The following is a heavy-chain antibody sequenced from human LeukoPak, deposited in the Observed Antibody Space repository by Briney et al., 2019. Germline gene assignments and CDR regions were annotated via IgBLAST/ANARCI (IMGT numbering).Heavy chain of an antibody. CDR1: GFTFSNNA. CDR2: IYSSGST. J-gene: IGHJ5*02. CDR3: ARFPLPQYCSGGSCYSKGTDWFDP. V-gene: IGHV4-59*01. Sequence: PGGSLRLSCAASGFTFSNNAMNWVRQPPGKGLEWIGRIYSSGSTTYNPSLKSRVTISVDTSKNQFSLKLSSVTAADTAVYYCARFPLPQYCSGGSCYSKGTDWFDPWGQGTLVTVSS. D-gene: IGHD2-15*01.